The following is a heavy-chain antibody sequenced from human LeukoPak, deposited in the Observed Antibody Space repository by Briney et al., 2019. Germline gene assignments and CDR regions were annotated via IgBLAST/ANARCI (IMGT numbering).Heavy chain of an antibody. CDR3: ARGHRVVVAATTYYYYYMDV. V-gene: IGHV1-8*01. CDR1: GYTFTSYD. D-gene: IGHD2-15*01. J-gene: IGHJ6*03. Sequence: WASVKVSCKASGYTFTSYDINWVRQATGQGLEWMGWMNPNSGNTGYAQKFQGRVTMTRNTSISTAYMELGSLRSEDTAVYYCARGHRVVVAATTYYYYYMDVWGKGTTVTVSS. CDR2: MNPNSGNT.